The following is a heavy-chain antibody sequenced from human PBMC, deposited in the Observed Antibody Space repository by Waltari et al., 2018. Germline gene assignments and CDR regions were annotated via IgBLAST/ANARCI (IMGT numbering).Heavy chain of an antibody. V-gene: IGHV4-34*01. CDR3: ARRSRPRYYDSSGYYYFDY. D-gene: IGHD3-22*01. Sequence: QVQLQQWGAGLLKPSETLSLTCAVYGGSFSGYYWSWIRQPPGKGLEWIGEINHSGRTNYNPSLKSRVTISVDTSKNQFSLKLSSVTAADTAVYYCARRSRPRYYDSSGYYYFDYWGQGTLVTVSS. CDR2: INHSGRT. J-gene: IGHJ4*02. CDR1: GGSFSGYY.